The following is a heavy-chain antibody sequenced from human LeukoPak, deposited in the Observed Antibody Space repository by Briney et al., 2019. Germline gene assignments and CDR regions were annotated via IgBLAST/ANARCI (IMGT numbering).Heavy chain of an antibody. J-gene: IGHJ4*02. CDR2: ISPDGSTT. CDR3: ARASANNYGLFDY. D-gene: IGHD5-18*01. CDR1: EFTLSGYW. V-gene: IGHV3-74*01. Sequence: SGGSLRLSCAASEFTLSGYWMHWVRQAPGKGLVWVSRISPDGSTTNYADSVRGRFTISRDNAKNTLYLQMSSLRADDTAVYYCARASANNYGLFDYWGQGTLVTVSS.